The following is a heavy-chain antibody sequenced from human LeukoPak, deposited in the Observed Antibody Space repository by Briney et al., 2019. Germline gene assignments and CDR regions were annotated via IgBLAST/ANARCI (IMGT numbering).Heavy chain of an antibody. V-gene: IGHV5-51*01. CDR1: GYSFTSYW. D-gene: IGHD3-10*01. CDR3: ARRPPLAGSGNYYNNGAFDM. J-gene: IGHJ3*02. Sequence: GEALKISCKGSGYSFTSYWIGWVRQMAVKGLEWMGIRYSGDSDIKYRPSLQGQVTISADTSINTAYLQWSSLKASDTAMYYCARRPPLAGSGNYYNNGAFDMWGQGTKFTVSS. CDR2: RYSGDSDI.